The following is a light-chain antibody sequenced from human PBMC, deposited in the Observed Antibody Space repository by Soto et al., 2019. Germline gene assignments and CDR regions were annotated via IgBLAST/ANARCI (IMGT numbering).Light chain of an antibody. CDR2: EVT. CDR3: AAWDDSLNGPV. Sequence: QSALTQPASVSGSPGQSITISCTGTSRDIGNYNYVSWYQHHPGKAPKLMIYEVTSRPSGVSDRFSGSKSGTSASLAISGLQSEDEADYYCAAWDDSLNGPVFGGGTKLTVL. J-gene: IGLJ2*01. CDR1: SRDIGNYNY. V-gene: IGLV2-14*01.